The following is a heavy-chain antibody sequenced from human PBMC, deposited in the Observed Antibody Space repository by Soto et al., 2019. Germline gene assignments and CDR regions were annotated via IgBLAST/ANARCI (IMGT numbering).Heavy chain of an antibody. CDR3: AKDNLAPYSKGWAIRFDP. Sequence: DVHLLESGGGLVQPGGSLSLSCAASGFTFSSYAMGWVRQAPGEGLEWVSSIGGSGSYTYYADSVKGRFTISRDNFKSTLYLQMNSLRAEDTALYYCAKDNLAPYSKGWAIRFDPWGQGTLVTVSS. D-gene: IGHD6-19*01. CDR1: GFTFSSYA. V-gene: IGHV3-23*01. J-gene: IGHJ5*02. CDR2: IGGSGSYT.